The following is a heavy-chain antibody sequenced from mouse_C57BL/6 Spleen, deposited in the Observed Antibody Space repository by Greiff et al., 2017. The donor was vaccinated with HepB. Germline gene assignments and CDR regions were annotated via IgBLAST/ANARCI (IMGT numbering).Heavy chain of an antibody. CDR3: ASDYGSSFYWYFDV. CDR2: ISDGGSYT. D-gene: IGHD1-1*01. Sequence: EVHLVESGGGLVKPGGSLKLSCAASGFTFSSYAMSWVRQTPEKRLEWVATISDGGSYTYYPDNVKGRFTISRDNAKNNLYLQMSHLKSEDTAMYYCASDYGSSFYWYFDVWGTGTTVTVSS. V-gene: IGHV5-4*01. J-gene: IGHJ1*03. CDR1: GFTFSSYA.